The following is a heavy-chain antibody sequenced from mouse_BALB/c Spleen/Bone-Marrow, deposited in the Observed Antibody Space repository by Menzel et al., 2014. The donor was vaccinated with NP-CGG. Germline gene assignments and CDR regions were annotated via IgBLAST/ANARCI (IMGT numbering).Heavy chain of an antibody. CDR1: GFTFTDYY. CDR3: ARDNYYGYHWYFDV. CDR2: IRNKANGYTT. J-gene: IGHJ1*01. D-gene: IGHD1-2*01. V-gene: IGHV7-3*02. Sequence: EVKVVESGGGLVQPGGFLRLSCATSGFTFTDYYMSWVRQPPGKALEWLGFIRNKANGYTTEYSASVKGRFTISRDNSQSILYLQMNTLRAEDSATYYCARDNYYGYHWYFDVWGAGTTVTVSS.